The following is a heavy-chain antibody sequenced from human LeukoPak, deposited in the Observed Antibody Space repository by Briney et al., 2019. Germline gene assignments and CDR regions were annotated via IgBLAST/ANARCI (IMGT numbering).Heavy chain of an antibody. CDR3: ARGPSKGSCCYHLDY. J-gene: IGHJ4*02. CDR1: GFTFSSSA. V-gene: IGHV3-64*01. Sequence: GGSLRLSCAASGFTFSSSAMLWIRQAPGKELEYVSAISGDGGSAYYANSVKGRFTISRDNSKNTVYIQMASLRVEELAVYYCARGPSKGSCCYHLDYWGQGTLVTVSS. CDR2: ISGDGGSA. D-gene: IGHD2-2*01.